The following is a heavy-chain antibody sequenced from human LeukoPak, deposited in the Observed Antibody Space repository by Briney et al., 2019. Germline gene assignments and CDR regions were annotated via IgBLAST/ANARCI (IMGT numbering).Heavy chain of an antibody. V-gene: IGHV4-39*01. Sequence: SETLSLTCTVSGGSISSSSYYWGWIRQPPGKGLEWIGSIYYSGSTYYNPSLKSRATISVDTSKNQFSLKLSSVTAADTAVYYCARHPWVYFDYWGRGTLVPVSS. CDR1: GGSISSSSYY. CDR3: ARHPWVYFDY. J-gene: IGHJ4*02. CDR2: IYYSGST.